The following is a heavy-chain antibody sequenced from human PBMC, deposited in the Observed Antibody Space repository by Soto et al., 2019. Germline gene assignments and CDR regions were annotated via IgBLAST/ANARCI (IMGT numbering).Heavy chain of an antibody. CDR2: ISSSGSTI. J-gene: IGHJ4*02. Sequence: GGSLRLSCAASGFTFSDYYMSWIRQAPGKGLEWVSYISSSGSTIYYADSVKGRFTISRDNAKNSLYLQMNSLRAEDTAVYYCARVHRSTVTTCYFDYWGQGTLVTAPQ. CDR3: ARVHRSTVTTCYFDY. D-gene: IGHD4-17*01. CDR1: GFTFSDYY. V-gene: IGHV3-11*01.